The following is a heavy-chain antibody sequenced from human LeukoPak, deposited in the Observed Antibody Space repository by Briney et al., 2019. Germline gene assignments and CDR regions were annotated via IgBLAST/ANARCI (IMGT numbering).Heavy chain of an antibody. J-gene: IGHJ5*02. V-gene: IGHV4-59*04. D-gene: IGHD6-13*01. CDR3: TRHGHSGSSWLNWFDP. CDR2: IYYNGSP. Sequence: SETLSLTCTVSGGPFSSFHWSWIRQPAGKGLEWIGSIYYNGSPDYTPSLRSRVTMSLDTSKDQFSLKLTSVTAADTAVYYCTRHGHSGSSWLNWFDPWGQGTLVTVSS. CDR1: GGPFSSFH.